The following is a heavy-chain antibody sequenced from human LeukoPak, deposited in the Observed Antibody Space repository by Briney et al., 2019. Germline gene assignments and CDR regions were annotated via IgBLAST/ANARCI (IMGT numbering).Heavy chain of an antibody. Sequence: SETLSLTCTVSGGSISGYYWSWIRQPPGKGLESIGYIYYSGSTNYNPSLKSRVTISVDTSKNQFSLKLNSVTAADTAVYYCARSYGSETYYYFDYWGQGTLVTVSS. CDR2: IYYSGST. D-gene: IGHD3-10*01. V-gene: IGHV4-59*08. CDR3: ARSYGSETYYYFDY. CDR1: GGSISGYY. J-gene: IGHJ4*02.